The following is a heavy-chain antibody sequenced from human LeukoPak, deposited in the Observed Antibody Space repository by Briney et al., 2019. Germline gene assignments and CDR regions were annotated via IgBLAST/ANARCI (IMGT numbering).Heavy chain of an antibody. V-gene: IGHV3-7*01. CDR1: GFNFSSTW. CDR3: TTKDS. Sequence: GESLRLSCAASGFNFSSTWMTWVRQAPGKGLEWVANIDRDGSDKYYVDSVKGRFTISRDNAKNSLYLQMSLLRAEDTAVYYCTTKDSWGQGTLVTVSS. CDR2: IDRDGSDK. J-gene: IGHJ4*02.